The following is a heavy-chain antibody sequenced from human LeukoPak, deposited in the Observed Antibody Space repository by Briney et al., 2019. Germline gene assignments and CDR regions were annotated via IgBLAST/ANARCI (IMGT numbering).Heavy chain of an antibody. CDR1: GGSFSGYY. CDR3: ARAGPSRRSIAAAEGDY. D-gene: IGHD6-13*01. V-gene: IGHV4-34*01. CDR2: INHSGST. Sequence: SETLSLTCAVYGGSFSGYYWSWIRQPPGKGLEWIGEINHSGSTNYNPSLKSRVTISVDTSKNQFSLKLSSVTAADTAVYYCARAGPSRRSIAAAEGDYWGQGTLVTVSS. J-gene: IGHJ4*02.